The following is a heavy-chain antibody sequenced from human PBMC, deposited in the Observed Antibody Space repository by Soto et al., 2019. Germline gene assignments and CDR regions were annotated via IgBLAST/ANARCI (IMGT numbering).Heavy chain of an antibody. Sequence: ASVKVSCKASVYTFSTFGISWVRQAPGQGLEWLGWISTENGDTNYVQNLQDRITMTTDTSTNTAYMELRSLRSDDTAVYFCARDWRNYVLPEYWGQGALVTVSS. CDR3: ARDWRNYVLPEY. V-gene: IGHV1-18*01. CDR2: ISTENGDT. J-gene: IGHJ4*02. CDR1: VYTFSTFG. D-gene: IGHD1-7*01.